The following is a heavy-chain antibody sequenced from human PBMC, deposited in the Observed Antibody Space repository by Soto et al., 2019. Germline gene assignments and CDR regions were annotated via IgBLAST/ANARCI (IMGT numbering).Heavy chain of an antibody. D-gene: IGHD2-2*02. J-gene: IGHJ4*02. CDR3: ARGAIIKVPAAINYFDF. CDR1: GFIFSSYA. Sequence: GGSLRLSCAASGFIFSSYALSWVRQAPGKGLEWVSTISNSGDTTYYADSVKGRFTISRDKSKNTLSLQMNSLRAEDTAVYFCARGAIIKVPAAINYFDFWGKGTLVTVSS. V-gene: IGHV3-23*01. CDR2: ISNSGDTT.